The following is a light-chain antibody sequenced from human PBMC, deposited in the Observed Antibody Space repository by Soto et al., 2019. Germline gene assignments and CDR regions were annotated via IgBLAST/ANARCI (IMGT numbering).Light chain of an antibody. CDR2: DVS. J-gene: IGLJ1*01. V-gene: IGLV2-14*01. Sequence: QSALTQPASVSGSPGQSITISCTGTSSDVGGYNYVSWYQQHPGKAPKLMIYDVSNRPSGVSNRFSGSKSGSTASLTISGLQAEDEADYYCSSYTSSSTSFGTGTKLTVL. CDR3: SSYTSSSTS. CDR1: SSDVGGYNY.